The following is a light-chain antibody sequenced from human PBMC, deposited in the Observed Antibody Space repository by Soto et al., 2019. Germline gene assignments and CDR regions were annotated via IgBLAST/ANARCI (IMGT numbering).Light chain of an antibody. V-gene: IGKV3-15*01. Sequence: EIVMTQSPATVSVSPGERATLSCRASQSVSSNLAWYQQKPGQAPRLLIYGASTRATGIPARFSGSGSGTEFTLTISSLQSEDFAVYYCQQNNNWPRWTVGQGTKVEVK. CDR3: QQNNNWPRWT. CDR2: GAS. CDR1: QSVSSN. J-gene: IGKJ1*01.